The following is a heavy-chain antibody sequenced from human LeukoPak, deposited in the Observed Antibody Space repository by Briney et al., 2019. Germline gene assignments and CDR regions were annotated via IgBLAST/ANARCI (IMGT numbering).Heavy chain of an antibody. CDR1: GGSISSYY. CDR3: ARVRGVAGRHLFDY. Sequence: KPSETLSLTCTVSGGSISSYYWSWIRQPPGKGLEWIGYIYYSGSTNYNPSLKSRVTISVDTSKNQFSLKLSSVTAADTAVYYCARVRGVAGRHLFDYWGQGTLVTVSS. D-gene: IGHD1-14*01. V-gene: IGHV4-59*08. CDR2: IYYSGST. J-gene: IGHJ4*02.